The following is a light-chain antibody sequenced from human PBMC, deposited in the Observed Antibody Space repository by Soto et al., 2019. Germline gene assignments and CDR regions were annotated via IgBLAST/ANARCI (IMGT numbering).Light chain of an antibody. V-gene: IGKV3-15*01. J-gene: IGKJ1*01. CDR1: QSVSSN. CDR3: HQYNNWPPGT. Sequence: EIVMTQSPAPLSVSPGERATLSCRASQSVSSNLAWYQQKPGQAPRLLIYGASTRATGIPARFSGSESGTEFTLTISSLQSEDFAVYYCHQYNNWPPGTFGQGTKVEIK. CDR2: GAS.